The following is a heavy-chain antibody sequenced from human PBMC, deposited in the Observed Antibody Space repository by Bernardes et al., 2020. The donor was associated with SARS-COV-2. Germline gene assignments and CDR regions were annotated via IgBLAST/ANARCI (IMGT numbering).Heavy chain of an antibody. CDR2: INHSGST. J-gene: IGHJ5*02. CDR3: ARGRGKGYSSIAARRSWFDP. CDR1: GGSFSGYY. V-gene: IGHV4-34*01. D-gene: IGHD6-6*01. Sequence: SETLSLTCVVYGGSFSGYYWSWIRQPPGKGLEWIGEINHSGSTNYNPPLKSRVTISVDTSKNQFSLKLSSVTAADTAVYYCARGRGKGYSSIAARRSWFDPWGQGTLVTVSS.